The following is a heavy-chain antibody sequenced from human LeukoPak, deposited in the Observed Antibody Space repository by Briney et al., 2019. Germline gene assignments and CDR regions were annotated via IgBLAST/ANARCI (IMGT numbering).Heavy chain of an antibody. Sequence: PGGSLRLSCAASGFTFSSYGMHWVRQAPGEGLEWVAVISYDGSNKYYADSVKGRFTISRDNSKNTLYLQMNSLRAEDTAVYYCAKNIRGYSYGYFDYWGQGTLVTVSS. CDR3: AKNIRGYSYGYFDY. V-gene: IGHV3-30*18. D-gene: IGHD5-18*01. J-gene: IGHJ4*02. CDR2: ISYDGSNK. CDR1: GFTFSSYG.